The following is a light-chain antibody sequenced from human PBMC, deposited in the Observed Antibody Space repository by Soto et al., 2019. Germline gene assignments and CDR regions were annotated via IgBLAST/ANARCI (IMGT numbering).Light chain of an antibody. CDR1: QTMSSY. Sequence: DIQMTQSPSSLSASVGDRVTITCRASQTMSSYLNWYQQKPGKAPKLLISAASSLQSGVPSRFSGSGSGTDFTLTISSLQPEDSATYYCQQSYSTPPTFGQGTRWIS. V-gene: IGKV1-39*01. CDR3: QQSYSTPPT. J-gene: IGKJ1*01. CDR2: AAS.